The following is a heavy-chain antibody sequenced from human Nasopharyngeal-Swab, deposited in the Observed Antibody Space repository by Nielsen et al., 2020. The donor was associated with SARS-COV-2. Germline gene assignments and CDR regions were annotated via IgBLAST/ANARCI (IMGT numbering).Heavy chain of an antibody. CDR1: GYTFTGYY. D-gene: IGHD4-17*01. CDR3: ARDLYGDFFSYFDL. J-gene: IGHJ2*01. CDR2: FNPSGGGT. Sequence: ASVKVSCKASGYTFTGYYMHWVRQAPGQGLEWMGLFNPSGGGTTYAQKFQGRVTMTRAPSTTTVYMEMSSLRSEDTAVYYCARDLYGDFFSYFDLWGRGTLVTVSS. V-gene: IGHV1-46*01.